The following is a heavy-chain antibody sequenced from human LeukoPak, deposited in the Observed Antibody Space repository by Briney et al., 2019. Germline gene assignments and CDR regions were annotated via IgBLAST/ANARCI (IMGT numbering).Heavy chain of an antibody. J-gene: IGHJ4*02. D-gene: IGHD6-13*01. Sequence: GGSLRLSCAASGSTFGSSWMHWVRQAPGKGLVWVSRINNDGSTTSYADFVKGRFTISRDNAKNTLYLQMNSLRAEDTAVYYCAGVGQQLFFDYWGQGTLVTVSS. CDR2: INNDGSTT. V-gene: IGHV3-74*01. CDR1: GSTFGSSW. CDR3: AGVGQQLFFDY.